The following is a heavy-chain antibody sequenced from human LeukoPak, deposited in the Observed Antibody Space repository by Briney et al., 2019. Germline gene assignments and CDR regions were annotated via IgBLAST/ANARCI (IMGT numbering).Heavy chain of an antibody. CDR3: ARVREWELPYYYYMDV. Sequence: SVKVSCKASGGTFSSYAISWVRQAPGQGLEWMGGIIPIFGTANYAQKFQGRVTITADESTSTAYMELSSLRSEDTAVYYCARVREWELPYYYYMDVWGKGTTVTVSS. J-gene: IGHJ6*03. CDR2: IIPIFGTA. D-gene: IGHD1-26*01. CDR1: GGTFSSYA. V-gene: IGHV1-69*01.